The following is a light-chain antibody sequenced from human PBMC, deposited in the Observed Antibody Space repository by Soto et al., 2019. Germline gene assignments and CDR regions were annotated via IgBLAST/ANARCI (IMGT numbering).Light chain of an antibody. CDR2: LGS. J-gene: IGKJ4*01. Sequence: DIVMTQSPLSLPVTPGEPASISCRSSQSLLHSNGYNYLDWYLQKPGQSPQLLIYLGSNRASGEPDRLSRNGSGKEFTLKISRVEAEDVGVYYCMHALRTQLTFGGGTKVE. V-gene: IGKV2-28*01. CDR3: MHALRTQLT. CDR1: QSLLHSNGYNY.